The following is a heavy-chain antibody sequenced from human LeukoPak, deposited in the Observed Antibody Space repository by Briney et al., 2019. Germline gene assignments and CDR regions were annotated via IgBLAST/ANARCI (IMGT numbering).Heavy chain of an antibody. CDR3: ARGYPPRTHRGYSRFSWFDP. J-gene: IGHJ5*02. V-gene: IGHV4-34*01. Sequence: SETLSLTCAVYGGSFSGYYWSWIRQPPGKGLEWIGEINHSGSTNYNPSLKSRVTISVDTHKNQFSLKLSSVPAADTAVYYCARGYPPRTHRGYSRFSWFDPWGQGTLVTVSS. CDR2: INHSGST. CDR1: GGSFSGYY. D-gene: IGHD5-12*01.